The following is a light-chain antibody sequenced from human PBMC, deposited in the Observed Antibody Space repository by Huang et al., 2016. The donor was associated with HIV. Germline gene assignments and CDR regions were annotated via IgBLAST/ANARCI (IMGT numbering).Light chain of an antibody. CDR2: VAS. J-gene: IGKJ1*01. CDR3: QKYDSAPRT. CDR1: KVIGNY. Sequence: DIQMTQYPSSLSAFVGDTVTITCRASKVIGNYLAWYQQKPGRPPKLLIDVASTLQSGVPSRFSGSGSGTDFTLTISNLQTEDIATYYCQKYDSAPRTFGQGTRV. V-gene: IGKV1-27*01.